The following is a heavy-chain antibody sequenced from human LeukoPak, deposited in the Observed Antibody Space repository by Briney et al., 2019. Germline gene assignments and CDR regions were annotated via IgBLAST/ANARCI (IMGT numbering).Heavy chain of an antibody. CDR2: IKQDGSEK. CDR3: ARGRGLRTHYYYYYMDV. D-gene: IGHD5/OR15-5a*01. Sequence: GGSLRLSCAASGFTFSSYWMSWVRQAPGKGLEWVANIKQDGSEKYYVDSVKGRFTISRDNAKNSLYLQMNSLRAEDTAVYYCARGRGLRTHYYYYYMDVWGKGTTVTISS. V-gene: IGHV3-7*01. CDR1: GFTFSSYW. J-gene: IGHJ6*03.